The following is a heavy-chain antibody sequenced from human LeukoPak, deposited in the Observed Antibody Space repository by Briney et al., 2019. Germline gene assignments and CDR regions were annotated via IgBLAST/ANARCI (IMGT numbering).Heavy chain of an antibody. CDR2: IYTSGST. CDR3: ARGQQGYYYDSSGYPASFDY. CDR1: GGSISNYY. J-gene: IGHJ4*02. D-gene: IGHD3-22*01. Sequence: SETLSLTCTVSGGSISNYYWNWIRQPAGKGLGWIGRIYTSGSTNYNPSLKSRVTMSVDTSKNQFSLELSSVTAADTAVYYCARGQQGYYYDSSGYPASFDYWGQGTLVTVSS. V-gene: IGHV4-4*07.